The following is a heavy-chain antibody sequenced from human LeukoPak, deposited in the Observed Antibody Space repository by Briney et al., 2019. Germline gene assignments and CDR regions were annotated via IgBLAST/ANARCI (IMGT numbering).Heavy chain of an antibody. CDR1: GGSFSGYY. D-gene: IGHD1-26*01. V-gene: IGHV4-34*01. Sequence: SETLSLICAVYGGSFSGYYWSWIRQPPGKGLEWIGEINHSGSTNYNPSLKSRVTISVDTSKNQFSLKLSSVTAADTAVYYCARGPIRDGQLLYNWFDPWGQGTLVTVSS. J-gene: IGHJ5*02. CDR3: ARGPIRDGQLLYNWFDP. CDR2: INHSGST.